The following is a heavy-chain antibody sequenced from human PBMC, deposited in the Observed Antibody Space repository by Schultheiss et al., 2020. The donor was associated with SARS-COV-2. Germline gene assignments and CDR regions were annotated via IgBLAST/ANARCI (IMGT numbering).Heavy chain of an antibody. CDR3: VREDPMWRGDYYGLDV. Sequence: GGSLRLSCAASGFTFTNAWMNWVRQAPGKGLEWVSYISLSGTTKYYADSVRGRFTISRDDAKNTLYLQMNTLRAEDTALYYCVREDPMWRGDYYGLDVWGQGTTVTVSS. CDR2: ISLSGTTK. J-gene: IGHJ6*02. D-gene: IGHD2-21*01. CDR1: GFTFTNAW. V-gene: IGHV3-48*04.